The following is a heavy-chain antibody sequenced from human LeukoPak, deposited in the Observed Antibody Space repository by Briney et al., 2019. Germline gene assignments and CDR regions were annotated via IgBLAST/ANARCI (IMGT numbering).Heavy chain of an antibody. D-gene: IGHD3-22*01. J-gene: IGHJ4*02. CDR3: AKDSRHYYDSSGYLDGPKIDY. CDR1: GFTFSDYY. Sequence: GGSLRLSCAASGFTFSDYYMSWIRQAPGKGLEWVSYISSSGSTIYYADSVKGRFTISRDNAKNSLYLQMNSLRAEDTALYYCAKDSRHYYDSSGYLDGPKIDYWGQGTLVTVSS. CDR2: ISSSGSTI. V-gene: IGHV3-11*01.